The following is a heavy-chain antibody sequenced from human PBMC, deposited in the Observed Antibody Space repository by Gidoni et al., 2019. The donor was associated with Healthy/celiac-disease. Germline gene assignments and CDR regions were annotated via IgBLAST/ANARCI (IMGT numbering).Heavy chain of an antibody. CDR1: GFTFSSYG. J-gene: IGHJ6*04. CDR2: ISYDGSNK. V-gene: IGHV3-30*18. CDR3: AKDRVGQLADYYYYYGMDV. D-gene: IGHD6-6*01. Sequence: QVQLVESGGGVVQPGRSLRLSCAASGFTFSSYGMHWVRQAPGKGLEWVAVISYDGSNKYYADSVKGRFTISRDNSKNTLYLQMNSLRAEDTAVYYCAKDRVGQLADYYYYYGMDVWGKGTTVTVSS.